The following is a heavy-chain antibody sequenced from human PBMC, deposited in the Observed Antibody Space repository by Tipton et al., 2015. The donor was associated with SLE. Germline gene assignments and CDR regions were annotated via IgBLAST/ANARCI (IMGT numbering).Heavy chain of an antibody. CDR2: IDPSGDT. J-gene: IGHJ5*02. CDR1: GGSITNTIYY. CDR3: ARDRSVVITAYWFDP. D-gene: IGHD2-21*01. Sequence: LRLSCTVSGGSITNTIYYWGWIRQPAGKGLEWIGRIDPSGDTDYNPSLKSRVTMSIDMSRDQFSLNLYSVTAADTAVYYCARDRSVVITAYWFDPWGQGTPVTVSS. V-gene: IGHV4-61*02.